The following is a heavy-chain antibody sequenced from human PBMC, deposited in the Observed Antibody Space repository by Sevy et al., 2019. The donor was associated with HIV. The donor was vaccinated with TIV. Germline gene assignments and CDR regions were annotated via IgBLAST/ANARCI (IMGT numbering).Heavy chain of an antibody. CDR1: GESFNDYY. Sequence: SETLSLTCTVYGESFNDYYWTWIRQPPGKGLEWIGEINHSGSTNYNPPLKSRVTISIDTSKNQFSLKLSSVTAADTAVYYCARDYPYYNFWTDYYFDSWGQGTLVTVSS. D-gene: IGHD3-3*01. CDR3: ARDYPYYNFWTDYYFDS. J-gene: IGHJ4*02. V-gene: IGHV4-34*01. CDR2: INHSGST.